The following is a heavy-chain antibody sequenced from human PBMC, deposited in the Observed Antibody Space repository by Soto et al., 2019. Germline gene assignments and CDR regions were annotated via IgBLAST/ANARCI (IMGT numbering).Heavy chain of an antibody. CDR3: AKSTGGTANGMDV. Sequence: EVQLVESGGGLVQPGRSLRLFCGASGFTFDEYGMHWVRQAPGKGLEWVSGISWNSGTIGYADSVKGRFTISRDNAKNSLYLQMSSLRAEDTALYYCAKSTGGTANGMDVWGQGTTVTVSS. V-gene: IGHV3-9*01. D-gene: IGHD2-8*02. J-gene: IGHJ6*02. CDR1: GFTFDEYG. CDR2: ISWNSGTI.